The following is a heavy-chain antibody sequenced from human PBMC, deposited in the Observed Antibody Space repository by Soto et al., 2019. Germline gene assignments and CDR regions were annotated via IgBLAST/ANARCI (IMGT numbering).Heavy chain of an antibody. CDR3: ARLAGYCSGTSCYGYYGMDV. V-gene: IGHV4-39*01. CDR2: FHYSGRT. Sequence: SETLSLTCSVSGGSIISGPYSWVLIRQPPGKGLEWIGTFHYSGRTYYSPSLESRVTISVDTSKNQFSLKVSSVTAADTAVFYCARLAGYCSGTSCYGYYGMDVWGQGTTVTVSS. D-gene: IGHD2-2*01. J-gene: IGHJ6*02. CDR1: GGSIISGPYS.